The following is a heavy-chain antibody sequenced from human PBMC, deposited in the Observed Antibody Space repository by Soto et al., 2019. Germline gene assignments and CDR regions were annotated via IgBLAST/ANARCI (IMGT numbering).Heavy chain of an antibody. CDR2: IIPIFGTA. CDR3: ARDTRRWELPAATKNYYYYYYGMDV. V-gene: IGHV1-69*13. Sequence: SVKVSCKASGGTFSSYAISWVRQAPGQGLEWMGGIIPIFGTANYAQKFQGRVTITADESTSTAYMELSSLRSEDTAVYYCARDTRRWELPAATKNYYYYYYGMDVWGQGTTVTVSS. CDR1: GGTFSSYA. J-gene: IGHJ6*02. D-gene: IGHD2-2*01.